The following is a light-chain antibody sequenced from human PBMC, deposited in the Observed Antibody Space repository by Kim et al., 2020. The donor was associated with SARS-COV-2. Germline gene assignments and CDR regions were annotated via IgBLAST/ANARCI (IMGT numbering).Light chain of an antibody. CDR3: AAWDDSLNGFVA. V-gene: IGLV1-44*01. CDR1: TSNIATNT. Sequence: QGVTLSCSGDTSNIATNTVNWYQLLPGTDPKLLSHTNNQRPSGVPDRFSGFKADTSASLAISGLQAEDEGDYYCAAWDDSLNGFVAFGGGTKVTVL. CDR2: TNN. J-gene: IGLJ2*01.